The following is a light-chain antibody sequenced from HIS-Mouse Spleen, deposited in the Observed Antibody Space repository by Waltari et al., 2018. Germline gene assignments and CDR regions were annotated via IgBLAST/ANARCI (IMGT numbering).Light chain of an antibody. J-gene: IGLJ2*01. V-gene: IGLV3-10*01. CDR2: EDS. CDR1: ALPKQY. CDR3: YSTDSSGNHRV. Sequence: SYELTQPPSVSVSPGQTDRITCSGDALPKQYAYWYQQKSGPAPVLVIYEDSKRPSGIPEGFSGSSSGTMATLTISGAQVEDEADYYCYSTDSSGNHRVFGGGTKLTVL.